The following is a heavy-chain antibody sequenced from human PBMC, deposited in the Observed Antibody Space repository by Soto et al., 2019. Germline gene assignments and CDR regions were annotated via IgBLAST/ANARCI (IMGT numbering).Heavy chain of an antibody. V-gene: IGHV1-69*02. D-gene: IGHD2-2*01. Sequence: QVHLVQSGAEVKTPGSSVKVSCKAAGGTFNTYTLIWVRQAPGHGLEWMGRITPMLTVTNSAQKFQGRVTLTADKSTGTAFMELTSLRSDDTAIYYCSIGSWSAETFDIWGQGTMVTVSS. CDR2: ITPMLTVT. J-gene: IGHJ3*02. CDR3: SIGSWSAETFDI. CDR1: GGTFNTYT.